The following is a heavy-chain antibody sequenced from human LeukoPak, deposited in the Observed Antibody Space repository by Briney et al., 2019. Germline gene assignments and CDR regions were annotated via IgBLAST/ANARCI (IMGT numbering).Heavy chain of an antibody. J-gene: IGHJ4*02. CDR1: GFTFSSYW. V-gene: IGHV3-7*01. CDR2: IKQDGSEK. CDR3: ARDYGSGSYYYDY. Sequence: GGSLRLSCAASGFTFSSYWMSWVRQAPGKGLEWVANIKQDGSEKYYVDSAKGRFTISRDNAKNSLYLQMNSLRAEDTAVYYCARDYGSGSYYYDYWGQGALVTVSS. D-gene: IGHD3-10*01.